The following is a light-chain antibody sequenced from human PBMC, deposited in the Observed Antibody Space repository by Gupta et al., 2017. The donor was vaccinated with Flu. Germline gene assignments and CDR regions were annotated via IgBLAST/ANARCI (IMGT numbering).Light chain of an antibody. Sequence: KCKSSQSLLYTSTDKNYLAWYQQKPGQPPRLLVPWASTRESGVPERFSGSGSGTDFTLTISSLQAEDVSVYYCQQYYIDPLTFGGGTTVEIK. CDR2: WAS. CDR1: QSLLYTSTDKNY. CDR3: QQYYIDPLT. J-gene: IGKJ4*01. V-gene: IGKV4-1*01.